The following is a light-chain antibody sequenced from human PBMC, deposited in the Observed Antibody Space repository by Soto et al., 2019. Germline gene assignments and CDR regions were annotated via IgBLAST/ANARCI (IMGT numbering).Light chain of an antibody. J-gene: IGKJ1*01. CDR1: QNIRSY. CDR3: QQGYSSRWT. Sequence: QMTQSPSSLSASVGDRVTITCRASQNIRSYLNWYQQKPGKAPQLLIYATSSLQTGVPSRFSASGSGTDFSLVISDLQPEDSATYYCQQGYSSRWTSGRGTKVEI. V-gene: IGKV1-39*01. CDR2: ATS.